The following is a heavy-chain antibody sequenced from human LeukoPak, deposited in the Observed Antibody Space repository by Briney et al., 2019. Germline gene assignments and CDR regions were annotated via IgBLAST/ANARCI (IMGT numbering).Heavy chain of an antibody. CDR2: INTNTGNP. Sequence: ASVKDSCKASGYTFTSYYMHWGRQAPGRGLEWMGWINTNTGNPTYAQDFTGRFVFSLDTSVSTAYLQISTLKAEDTAVYYCARERPGVIFDYWGQGTLVTVSS. CDR1: GYTFTSYY. V-gene: IGHV7-4-1*02. CDR3: ARERPGVIFDY. D-gene: IGHD3-10*01. J-gene: IGHJ4*02.